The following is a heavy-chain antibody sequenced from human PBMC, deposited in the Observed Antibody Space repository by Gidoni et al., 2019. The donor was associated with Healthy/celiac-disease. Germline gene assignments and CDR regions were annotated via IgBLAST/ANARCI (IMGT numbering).Heavy chain of an antibody. CDR3: ARVLKVGTSAVTPFDY. CDR1: GGSISRGGYY. V-gene: IGHV4-31*03. J-gene: IGHJ4*02. D-gene: IGHD4-17*01. Sequence: QVQLQESGPGLGKPSQTLSLTCTVSGGSISRGGYYWSWVRRHPGKGLEWSGYIYYSGSTYYTPSLKSRVTISVDTSKNQFSLKLSSVPAADTAVYYCARVLKVGTSAVTPFDYWGQGTLVTVSS. CDR2: IYYSGST.